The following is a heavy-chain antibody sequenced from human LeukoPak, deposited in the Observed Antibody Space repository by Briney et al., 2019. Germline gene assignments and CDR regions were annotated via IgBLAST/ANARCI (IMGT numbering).Heavy chain of an antibody. CDR1: GGTFSSYA. J-gene: IGHJ3*02. V-gene: IGHV1-69*05. D-gene: IGHD3-22*01. CDR3: ARPLRSGYYYNAFDI. CDR2: IIPIFGTA. Sequence: SVKVSCKASGGTFSSYAISWVRQAPGQGLEWVGRIIPIFGTANYAQKFQGRVTITTDESTSTAYMELSSLRSGDTAVYYCARPLRSGYYYNAFDIWGQGTMVTVSS.